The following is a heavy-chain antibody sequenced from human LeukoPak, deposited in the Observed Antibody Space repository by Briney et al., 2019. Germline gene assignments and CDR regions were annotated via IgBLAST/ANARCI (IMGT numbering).Heavy chain of an antibody. V-gene: IGHV3-11*04. D-gene: IGHD3-3*01. J-gene: IGHJ6*02. CDR2: ISSSGSTI. CDR3: ARDLRELRPPLYYYYGMDV. CDR1: GFTFSDYY. Sequence: GGSLRLSCAASGFTFSDYYMSWIRQAPGKGLEWVSYISSSGSTIYYADSVKGRFTISRDNSKNTLYLQMNSLRAEDTAVYYCARDLRELRPPLYYYYGMDVWGQGTTVTVSS.